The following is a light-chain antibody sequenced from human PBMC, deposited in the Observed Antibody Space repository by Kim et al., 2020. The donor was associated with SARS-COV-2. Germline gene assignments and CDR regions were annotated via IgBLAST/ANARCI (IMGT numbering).Light chain of an antibody. CDR2: CDS. J-gene: IGLJ3*02. Sequence: SYELTQPPSVSVAPGKTARITCGGNNIGSKSVHWYQQKPGQAPVLVIYCDSDRPSGIPERFSGSNSGNTATLTISRVEAGDEADYYCQVWDSSSDHRVFGGGTQLTVL. CDR3: QVWDSSSDHRV. CDR1: NIGSKS. V-gene: IGLV3-21*04.